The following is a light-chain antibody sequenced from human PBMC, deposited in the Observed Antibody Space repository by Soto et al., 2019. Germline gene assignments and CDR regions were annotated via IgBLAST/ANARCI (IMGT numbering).Light chain of an antibody. J-gene: IGKJ2*01. CDR2: GAS. Sequence: EIVLTQSPGTLSLSPGERATLSCRASQSVSSSYLAWYQQKPGQAPRLVIYGASSRAPGIPDRFSGSGSGTDFSLNSSRLEPEDFAVSYCQQYGSSPPYTFGQGTKLEIK. CDR3: QQYGSSPPYT. CDR1: QSVSSSY. V-gene: IGKV3-20*01.